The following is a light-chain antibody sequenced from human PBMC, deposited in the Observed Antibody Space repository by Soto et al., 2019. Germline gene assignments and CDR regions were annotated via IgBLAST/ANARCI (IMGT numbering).Light chain of an antibody. CDR2: KAS. V-gene: IGKV1-5*03. Sequence: DIQMTQSPSTLSASVGDRVTITCRASQSISSWLAWYQQKPGKAPNLLIYKASSLESGVPSRFSGSGSGTEFTLTISSLQPDDFATYYCQQYHVYPRTFGQGT. CDR3: QQYHVYPRT. CDR1: QSISSW. J-gene: IGKJ1*01.